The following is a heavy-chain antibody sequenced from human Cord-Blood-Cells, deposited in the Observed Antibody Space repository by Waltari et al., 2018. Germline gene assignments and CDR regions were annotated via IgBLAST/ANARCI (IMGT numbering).Heavy chain of an antibody. CDR1: GYTFTGYY. Sequence: QVQLVQSGAEVKKPGASVKVSCKASGYTFTGYYMHRVRQAPGQGLGWMGWINPNSGGTNYAQKFQGRVTMTRDTSISTAYMELSRLRSDDTAVYYCALHVDTAMVTEYYYYMDVWGKGTTVTVSS. V-gene: IGHV1-2*02. J-gene: IGHJ6*03. CDR3: ALHVDTAMVTEYYYYMDV. D-gene: IGHD5-18*01. CDR2: INPNSGGT.